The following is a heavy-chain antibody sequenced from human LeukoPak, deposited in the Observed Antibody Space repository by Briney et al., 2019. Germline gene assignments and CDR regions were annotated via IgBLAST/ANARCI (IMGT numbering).Heavy chain of an antibody. Sequence: GGSLRLSCAVSGFTFSGFWMSWSRQAAGKGLEWVASINSDGSEGYYADVVKGRFTISRDNAKNSLYLQINSLRAEDTAVYYCARSSYSSSSSVWGQGTMVTVSS. J-gene: IGHJ3*01. CDR2: INSDGSEG. D-gene: IGHD6-6*01. V-gene: IGHV3-7*03. CDR1: GFTFSGFW. CDR3: ARSSYSSSSSV.